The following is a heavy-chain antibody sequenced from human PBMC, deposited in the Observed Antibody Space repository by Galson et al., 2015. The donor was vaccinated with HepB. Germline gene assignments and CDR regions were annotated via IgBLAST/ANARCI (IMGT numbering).Heavy chain of an antibody. CDR1: GYTFTGYY. CDR2: INPNSGGT. V-gene: IGHV1-2*02. Sequence: SVKVSCKASGYTFTGYYMHWVRQAPGQGLEWMGWINPNSGGTNYAQKFQGRVTMTRDTSISTAYMELSRLRSDDTAVYYCARDRSRYCSSTSCYGEHQTDPSQFDYWGQGTLVTVSS. D-gene: IGHD2-2*01. CDR3: ARDRSRYCSSTSCYGEHQTDPSQFDY. J-gene: IGHJ4*02.